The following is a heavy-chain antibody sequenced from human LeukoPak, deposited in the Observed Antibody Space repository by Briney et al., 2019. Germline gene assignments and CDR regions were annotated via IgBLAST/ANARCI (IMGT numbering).Heavy chain of an antibody. D-gene: IGHD6-19*01. CDR2: INPNSGGT. CDR1: GYTFTGYY. J-gene: IGHJ4*02. Sequence: ASVKVSCKASGYTFTGYYMHWVRQAPGQGLEWMGWINPNSGGTNYAQKFQGRVTMTRDTSISTAYMELSRLRSDDTAVYYCARDSSGGFNFDYWGQGTLVTVSS. V-gene: IGHV1-2*02. CDR3: ARDSSGGFNFDY.